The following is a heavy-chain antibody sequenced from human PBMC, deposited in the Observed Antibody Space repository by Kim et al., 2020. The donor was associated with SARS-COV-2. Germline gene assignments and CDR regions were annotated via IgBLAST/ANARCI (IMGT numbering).Heavy chain of an antibody. J-gene: IGHJ3*02. D-gene: IGHD6-13*01. CDR1: GYTLTELS. V-gene: IGHV1-24*01. Sequence: ASVKVSCKVSGYTLTELSMHWVRQAPGKGLEWMGGFDPEDGETIYAQKFQGRVTMTEDTSTDTAYMELSSLRSEDTAVYYCATGIAAAGNWAYDAFDIWGQGTMVTVSS. CDR2: FDPEDGET. CDR3: ATGIAAAGNWAYDAFDI.